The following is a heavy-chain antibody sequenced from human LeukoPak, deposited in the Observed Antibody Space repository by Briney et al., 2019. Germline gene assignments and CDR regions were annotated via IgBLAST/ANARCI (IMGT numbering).Heavy chain of an antibody. CDR3: ARGVGGSLHLAFDY. D-gene: IGHD1-26*01. CDR2: ISAYNGNT. Sequence: ASVKVSCKASGYTFTTYGITWVRQAPGQGLEWMGWISAYNGNTNYAQNLQGRVTMTTDTSTSTANMELRSLRSDDTAVYYCARGVGGSLHLAFDYWGQGTLVTVSS. CDR1: GYTFTTYG. V-gene: IGHV1-18*01. J-gene: IGHJ4*02.